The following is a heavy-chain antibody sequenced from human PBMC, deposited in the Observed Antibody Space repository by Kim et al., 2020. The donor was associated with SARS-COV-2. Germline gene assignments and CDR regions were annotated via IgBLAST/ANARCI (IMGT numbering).Heavy chain of an antibody. CDR2: IREDGSQK. V-gene: IGHV3-7*03. Sequence: GGSLRLSCAASGFIFSSFWMSWVRQAPGRGLEWVANIREDGSQKNCVDSVKGRFTISRDNAKNSLVLQMNSLRAEDTAVYYCVTGGMYSGGWGQGTLVTVSS. D-gene: IGHD1-26*01. J-gene: IGHJ1*01. CDR1: GFIFSSFW. CDR3: VTGGMYSGG.